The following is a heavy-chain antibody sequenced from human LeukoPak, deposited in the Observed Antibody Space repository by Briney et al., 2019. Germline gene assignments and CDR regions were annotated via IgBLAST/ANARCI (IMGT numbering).Heavy chain of an antibody. Sequence: PSETLSLTCTVSGGSIDYYSWSWIRQPPGKGLEWIGYISSSGNTNFNPSLKSRVTMSVDTSKRQFSLKLSSVTAADTAMYYCARHHRRGSTALVFTGWYFDLWGRGTLVTVSS. CDR2: ISSSGNT. V-gene: IGHV4-59*08. CDR1: GGSIDYYS. J-gene: IGHJ2*01. CDR3: ARHHRRGSTALVFTGWYFDL. D-gene: IGHD5-18*01.